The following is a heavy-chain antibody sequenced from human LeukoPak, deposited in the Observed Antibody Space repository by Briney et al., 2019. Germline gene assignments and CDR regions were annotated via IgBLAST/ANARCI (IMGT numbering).Heavy chain of an antibody. CDR2: INHSGST. Sequence: SETLSLTCAVYGGSFSGYYWSWIRQPPGKGLERIGEINHSGSTNYNPSLKSRVTISVDTSKNQFSLKLSSVTAADTAVYYCARKRGWSVVSFNWFDPWGQGTLVTASS. J-gene: IGHJ5*02. CDR3: ARKRGWSVVSFNWFDP. CDR1: GGSFSGYY. D-gene: IGHD2-15*01. V-gene: IGHV4-34*01.